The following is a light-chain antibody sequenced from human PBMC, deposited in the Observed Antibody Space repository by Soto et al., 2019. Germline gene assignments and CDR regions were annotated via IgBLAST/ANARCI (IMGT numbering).Light chain of an antibody. CDR3: SSYTSSSTLVV. J-gene: IGLJ2*01. V-gene: IGLV2-14*01. CDR1: SSDVGSYNY. CDR2: DVS. Sequence: QSALTQPASVSGSPGQSITISCTGTSSDVGSYNYVSWYQQHPGKAPKLMIYDVSNRPSGVSNRFSGSKSGNTASLTISGLQAEDEADYYCSSYTSSSTLVVFVGGTKLTVL.